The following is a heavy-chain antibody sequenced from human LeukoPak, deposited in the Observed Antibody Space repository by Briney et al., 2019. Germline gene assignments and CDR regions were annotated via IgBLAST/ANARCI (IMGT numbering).Heavy chain of an antibody. J-gene: IGHJ1*01. CDR2: INPNSGGT. CDR3: ARDSSSWDAEYFRH. V-gene: IGHV1-2*02. D-gene: IGHD6-13*01. Sequence: ASVKVSCKASGYTFTGYYMHWVRQAPGQGLEWMGWINPNSGGTNYAQKFQGRVTMTRDTSISTAYMELSRLRSDDTAVYYCARDSSSWDAEYFRHWGQGTLVTVSS. CDR1: GYTFTGYY.